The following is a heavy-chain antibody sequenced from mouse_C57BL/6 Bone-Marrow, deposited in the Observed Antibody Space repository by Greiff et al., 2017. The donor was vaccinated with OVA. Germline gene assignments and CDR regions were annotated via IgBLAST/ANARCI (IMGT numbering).Heavy chain of an antibody. CDR1: GYTFTSYW. D-gene: IGHD2-3*01. CDR3: ARFYDGYYRYYARDY. Sequence: QVQLQQPGAELVRPGSSVKLSCKASGYTFTSYWMHWVKQRPIQGLEWIGNIDPSDSETPYNHKFNDKGTLTVDKSSSTVYMQLSSLTSEDSGVYYCARFYDGYYRYYARDYWGQGTSVTVSS. V-gene: IGHV1-52*01. J-gene: IGHJ4*01. CDR2: IDPSDSET.